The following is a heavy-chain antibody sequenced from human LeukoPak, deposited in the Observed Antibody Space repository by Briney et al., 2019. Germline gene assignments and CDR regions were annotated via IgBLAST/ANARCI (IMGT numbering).Heavy chain of an antibody. CDR2: INSDGSTT. V-gene: IGHV3-74*01. Sequence: GGSLRLSCAASGFSFSRNWMCWVRQAPGKGLVWVSRINSDGSTTSYADSVKGRFTISRDNAKNTLYLQMNSLRAEDTAVYYCAKGYGDYVVDYWGQGTLVTVSS. CDR1: GFSFSRNW. D-gene: IGHD4-17*01. CDR3: AKGYGDYVVDY. J-gene: IGHJ4*02.